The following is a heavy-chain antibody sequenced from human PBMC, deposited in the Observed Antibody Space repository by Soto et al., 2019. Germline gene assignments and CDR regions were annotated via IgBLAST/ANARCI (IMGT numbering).Heavy chain of an antibody. V-gene: IGHV1-46*01. D-gene: IGHD6-13*01. Sequence: ASVKVSCKASGYTFTSYYTHWVRQASGQGLEWMGIINPSGGSTSYAQKFQGRVTMTRDTSTSTVYMELSSLRSEDTAVYYCATEYTSSWYWFDPWGQGTLVTVSS. CDR3: ATEYTSSWYWFDP. CDR1: GYTFTSYY. CDR2: INPSGGST. J-gene: IGHJ5*02.